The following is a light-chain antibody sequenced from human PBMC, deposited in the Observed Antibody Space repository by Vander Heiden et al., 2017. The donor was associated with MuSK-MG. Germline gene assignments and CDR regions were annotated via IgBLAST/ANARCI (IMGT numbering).Light chain of an antibody. V-gene: IGLV2-14*03. CDR1: SSDVGDYNF. CDR2: DVI. CDR3: SSYSDTGTPVI. Sequence: QSALTQTASVSGSPGQSITISCTGTSSDVGDYNFVSWYQQHPGRAPRLIIFDVIQRPSGLSDRFSASKSGYTASLTISGLLAEDEAHYYCSSYSDTGTPVIFGGGTKLTVL. J-gene: IGLJ2*01.